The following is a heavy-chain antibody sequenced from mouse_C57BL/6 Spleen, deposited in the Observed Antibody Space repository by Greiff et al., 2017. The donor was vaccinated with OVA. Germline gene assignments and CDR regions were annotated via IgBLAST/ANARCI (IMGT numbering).Heavy chain of an antibody. CDR3: ARRPFNYLDY. CDR1: GFTFSDYG. J-gene: IGHJ2*01. CDR2: ISSGSSTI. Sequence: DVMLVESGGGLVKPGGSLKLSCAASGFTFSDYGMHWVRQAPEKGLEWVAYISSGSSTIYYADTVKGRFTISRDNAKNTLFLQMTSLRSEDTAMYYCARRPFNYLDYWGQGTTLTVSS. V-gene: IGHV5-17*01.